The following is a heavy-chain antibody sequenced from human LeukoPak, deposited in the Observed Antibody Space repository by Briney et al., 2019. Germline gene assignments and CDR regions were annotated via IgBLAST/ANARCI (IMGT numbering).Heavy chain of an antibody. CDR2: INHSGST. CDR1: GGSFSGYY. V-gene: IGHV4-34*01. D-gene: IGHD3-22*01. CDR3: ARGAKYYYDSPLDY. J-gene: IGHJ4*02. Sequence: SQTLSLTCAVYGGSFSGYYWSWIRQPPGKGLGWIGEINHSGSTNYNPSLKSRVTISVDTSKNQFSLKLSSVTAADTAVYYCARGAKYYYDSPLDYWGQGTLVTVSS.